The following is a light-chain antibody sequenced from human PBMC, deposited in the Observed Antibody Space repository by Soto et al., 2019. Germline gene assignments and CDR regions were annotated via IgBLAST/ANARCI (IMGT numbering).Light chain of an antibody. Sequence: EIVLTQSPATLSVSPGTSATLSCRTSQNVGSYLVWYRQKPGQAPELLIYDASNRAAGVPRRFSGSGSGTDFTLTISRLEPEDFAMYYCQEYNNWPPLTFGGGTKVEI. CDR1: QNVGSY. V-gene: IGKV3-11*01. CDR2: DAS. CDR3: QEYNNWPPLT. J-gene: IGKJ4*01.